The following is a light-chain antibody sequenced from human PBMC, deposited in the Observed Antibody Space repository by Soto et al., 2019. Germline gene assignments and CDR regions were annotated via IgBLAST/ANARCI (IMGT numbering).Light chain of an antibody. V-gene: IGKV2-28*01. CDR2: MGS. CDR3: KQALQTPRT. J-gene: IGKJ1*01. CDR1: QSLLHSNGYNF. Sequence: DIVMTQSPLSLPVTPGEPASISCRSSQSLLHSNGYNFLDWYLQKPGQSPQLLIYMGSNRASGVPERLRGSGSGTDFTLKISRVEAEDVGVYYCKQALQTPRTFGQGTKVEIK.